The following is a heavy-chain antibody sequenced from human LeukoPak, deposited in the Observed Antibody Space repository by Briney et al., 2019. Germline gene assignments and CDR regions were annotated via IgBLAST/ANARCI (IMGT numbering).Heavy chain of an antibody. CDR1: GYTFTSYY. CDR2: INPSGGST. CDR3: ARNPSYYYDSSGYFGLDFDY. J-gene: IGHJ4*02. D-gene: IGHD3-22*01. V-gene: IGHV1-46*01. Sequence: ASVKVSCKASGYTFTSYYMQWVRQAPGQGLEWMGIINPSGGSTSYAQKFQGRVTMTRDTSTSTVYMELSSLRSEDTAVYYCARNPSYYYDSSGYFGLDFDYWGQGTLVTVSS.